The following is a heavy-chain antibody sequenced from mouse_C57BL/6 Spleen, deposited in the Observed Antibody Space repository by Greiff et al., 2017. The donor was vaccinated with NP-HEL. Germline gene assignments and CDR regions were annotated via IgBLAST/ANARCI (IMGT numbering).Heavy chain of an antibody. CDR2: IYPGDGDT. V-gene: IGHV1-82*01. J-gene: IGHJ1*03. Sequence: QVQLKQSGPELVKPGASVKISCKASGYAFSSSWMNWVKQRPGKGLEWIGRIYPGDGDTNYNGKFKGKATLTADKSSSTAYMQLSSLTSEDSAVYFCARGRDWYFDVWGTGTTVTVSS. CDR3: ARGRDWYFDV. CDR1: GYAFSSSW.